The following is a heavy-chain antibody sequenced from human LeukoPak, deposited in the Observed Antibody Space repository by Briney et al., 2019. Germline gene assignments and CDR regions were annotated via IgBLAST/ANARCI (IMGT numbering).Heavy chain of an antibody. J-gene: IGHJ3*02. CDR2: INHSGST. V-gene: IGHV4-34*01. CDR1: GGSFSGYY. D-gene: IGHD3-9*01. Sequence: SETLSLTCAVYGGSFSGYYWSWIRQPPGKGLEWTGEINHSGSTNYNPSLKSRVTISVDTSKNQFSLKLSSVTAADTAVYYCARGPKYYDILTGFNDDAFDIWGQGTMVTVSS. CDR3: ARGPKYYDILTGFNDDAFDI.